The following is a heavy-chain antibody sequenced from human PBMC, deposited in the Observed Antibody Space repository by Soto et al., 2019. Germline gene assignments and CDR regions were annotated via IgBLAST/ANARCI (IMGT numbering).Heavy chain of an antibody. J-gene: IGHJ4*02. D-gene: IGHD3-22*01. Sequence: GASVKVSCKASGGTFSSYAISWVRQAPGQGLEWMGGIIPIFGTANYAQKFQGRVTITADRSTNTVYMELSSLRSEDTAVYYCARHGGAHYVSSGYHYALDYWGQGTPVTVSS. V-gene: IGHV1-69*06. CDR3: ARHGGAHYVSSGYHYALDY. CDR2: IIPIFGTA. CDR1: GGTFSSYA.